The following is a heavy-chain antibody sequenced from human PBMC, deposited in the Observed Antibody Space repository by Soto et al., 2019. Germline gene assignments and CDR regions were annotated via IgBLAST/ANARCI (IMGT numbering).Heavy chain of an antibody. Sequence: QITLKESGPALVKPTQTLTLTCTFSGFSITTSGVGVGWIRQPPGKALEWLALIYWDDDKYYCPSLRSRLTINKXXSXNXXVLTMTNVDPVDTGTYFCAHRLTLNSAWNYGRSDYWGQGTLVTVSS. D-gene: IGHD1-7*01. V-gene: IGHV2-5*02. CDR1: GFSITTSGVG. CDR2: IYWDDDK. CDR3: AHRLTLNSAWNYGRSDY. J-gene: IGHJ4*02.